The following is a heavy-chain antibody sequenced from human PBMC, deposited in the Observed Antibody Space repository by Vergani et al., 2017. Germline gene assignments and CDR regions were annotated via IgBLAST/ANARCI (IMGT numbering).Heavy chain of an antibody. Sequence: QVQLQESGPGLVKPSETLSLTCTVSGGSISSYYWSWIRQPPGKGLEWIGYIYYSGSTNYNPSLTSRVTISVDTSKNQFSLKLSSVTAADTAVYYCAGHDYGGNADYWGQGTLVTVSS. CDR3: AGHDYGGNADY. V-gene: IGHV4-59*08. CDR2: IYYSGST. D-gene: IGHD4-23*01. J-gene: IGHJ4*02. CDR1: GGSISSYY.